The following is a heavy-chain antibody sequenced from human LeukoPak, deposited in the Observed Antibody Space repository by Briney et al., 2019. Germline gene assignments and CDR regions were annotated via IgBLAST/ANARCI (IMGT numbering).Heavy chain of an antibody. CDR1: GFTFSSYG. CDR2: ISYDGSNK. J-gene: IGHJ4*02. D-gene: IGHD6-19*01. Sequence: GGSLRLSCAASGFTFSSYGMHWVRQAPGKGLEWVAVISYDGSNKYYADSVKGRFTISRDNSKNTLYLHMNSLRAEDTAVYYCAKAHSSGWYYFDYWGQGTLVTVSS. CDR3: AKAHSSGWYYFDY. V-gene: IGHV3-30*18.